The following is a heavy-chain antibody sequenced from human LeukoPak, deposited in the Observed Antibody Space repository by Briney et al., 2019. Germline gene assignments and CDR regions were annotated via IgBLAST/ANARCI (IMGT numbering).Heavy chain of an antibody. Sequence: SETLSRTCTVSGGSISTFYWSWIRQPPGRGLEWIGYIYYTGSTNYNPSLKSRVTISVDTSKNQFSLRLSSVTAADTAVYYCARHYYDSNGDASDIWGQGTMVTVSS. CDR3: ARHYYDSNGDASDI. CDR1: GGSISTFY. CDR2: IYYTGST. V-gene: IGHV4-59*08. J-gene: IGHJ3*02. D-gene: IGHD3-22*01.